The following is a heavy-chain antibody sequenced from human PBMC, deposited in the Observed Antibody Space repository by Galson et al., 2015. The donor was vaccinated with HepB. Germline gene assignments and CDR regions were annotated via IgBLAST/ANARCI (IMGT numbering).Heavy chain of an antibody. V-gene: IGHV1-69-2*01. CDR3: TRGNYDILTGGFDY. D-gene: IGHD3-9*01. J-gene: IGHJ4*02. Sequence: VKVSCKVSGYTFTDQYIHWVQQAPGKGLEWMGLVDPEDGDAIYLEKFRGRVTITADKSTDTAYMELSSLTSDDTAIYYCTRGNYDILTGGFDYWGQGTLVTVSS. CDR2: VDPEDGDA. CDR1: GYTFTDQY.